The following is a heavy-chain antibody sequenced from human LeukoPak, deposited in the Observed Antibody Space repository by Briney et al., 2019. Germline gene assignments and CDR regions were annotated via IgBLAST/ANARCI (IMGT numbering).Heavy chain of an antibody. Sequence: GGSLRLSCAASGFTFSSYGMHWVRQAPGKGLEWVAVISYDGSNKYYADSVKGRFTISRDNSKNTLYLQMNSLRAEDTAVYYCAREAERGDSSSYYGYYFDYWGQGALVTVSS. J-gene: IGHJ4*02. CDR2: ISYDGSNK. D-gene: IGHD3-22*01. V-gene: IGHV3-33*05. CDR3: AREAERGDSSSYYGYYFDY. CDR1: GFTFSSYG.